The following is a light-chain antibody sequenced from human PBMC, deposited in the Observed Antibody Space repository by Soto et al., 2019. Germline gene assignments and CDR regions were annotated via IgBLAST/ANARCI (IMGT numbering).Light chain of an antibody. CDR3: QQRSNWPWT. Sequence: EIVLTQSAATLSLSSGERATLSWGASQSVSSYLAWYQQKPGQAPRLLIYDASNRATGIPARFGGSGSGTDFNLTISSLETEDFAVYYCQQRSNWPWTFGQGTKVDIK. CDR2: DAS. J-gene: IGKJ1*01. V-gene: IGKV3-11*01. CDR1: QSVSSY.